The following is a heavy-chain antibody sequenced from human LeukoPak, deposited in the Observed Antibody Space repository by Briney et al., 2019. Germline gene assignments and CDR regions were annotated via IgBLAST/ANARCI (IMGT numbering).Heavy chain of an antibody. CDR2: MNPNSGNT. CDR3: AREGRQLLWFGELNWFDP. D-gene: IGHD3-10*01. CDR1: GYTFTSYD. V-gene: IGHV1-8*01. Sequence: ASVKVSCKASGYTFTSYDINWVRQATGQGLEWMGWMNPNSGNTGYAQKLQGRVTMTRNTSISTAYMELSSLRSEDTAVYYCAREGRQLLWFGELNWFDPWGQGTLVTVSS. J-gene: IGHJ5*02.